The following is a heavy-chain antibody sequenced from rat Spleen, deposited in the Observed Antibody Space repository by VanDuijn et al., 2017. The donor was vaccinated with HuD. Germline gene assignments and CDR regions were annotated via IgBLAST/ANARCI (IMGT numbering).Heavy chain of an antibody. D-gene: IGHD1-10*01. J-gene: IGHJ2*01. V-gene: IGHV2-30*01. CDR3: ARDRGATPFDY. CDR2: IWTGGST. CDR1: GFSLTSYN. Sequence: QVQLKESGPGLVQPSQTLSLTCTVSGFSLTSYNVHWVRQPTGKGLEWMGVIWTGGSTDYNSALKSRLSIRRDTSKSQVFLKMNSLQTEDIATYYCARDRGATPFDYWGQGVMVTVSS.